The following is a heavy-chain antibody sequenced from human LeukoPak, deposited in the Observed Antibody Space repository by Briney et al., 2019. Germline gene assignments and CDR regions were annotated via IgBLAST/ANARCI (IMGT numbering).Heavy chain of an antibody. J-gene: IGHJ4*02. Sequence: NPGGSLRLSCAASGFMLNSYYMSWFRLAPGKGLEWIGYISPTGSYTTYADSVRGRFTISRDNAKNLLSLQMNDLGTEDTAVYYCAKNLGVTECGGDCFFVHSGQGTRVAVSS. D-gene: IGHD2-21*02. V-gene: IGHV3-11*03. CDR1: GFMLNSYY. CDR3: AKNLGVTECGGDCFFVH. CDR2: ISPTGSYT.